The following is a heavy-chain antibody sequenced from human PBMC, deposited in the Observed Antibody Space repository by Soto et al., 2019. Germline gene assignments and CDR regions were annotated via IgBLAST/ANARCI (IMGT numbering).Heavy chain of an antibody. CDR3: AKDGGIAEYYFDY. Sequence: PGGSLRLSCAASGFTFSSYAMSWVRQAPGKGLEWVSAISGSGGSTYYADSVKGRFIISRDNSKNTLYLQMNSLRAEDMAVYYCAKDGGIAEYYFDYWGQGTLVTVSS. J-gene: IGHJ4*02. CDR2: ISGSGGST. CDR1: GFTFSSYA. D-gene: IGHD6-13*01. V-gene: IGHV3-23*01.